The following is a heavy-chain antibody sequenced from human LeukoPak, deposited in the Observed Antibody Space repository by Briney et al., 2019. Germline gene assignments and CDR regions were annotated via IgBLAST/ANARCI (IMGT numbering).Heavy chain of an antibody. V-gene: IGHV3-48*02. D-gene: IGHD3-16*01. CDR3: ARVLGGRLDY. Sequence: GGSLRLSCAASGFTFSTYSMNWVRQPPGKGQEWVSYISSSSSHIYYADSVKGRFTIPRDNAKNSLYLQMNSLRDEDTAVYYCARVLGGRLDYWGQGTLVTVSS. CDR1: GFTFSTYS. J-gene: IGHJ4*02. CDR2: ISSSSSHI.